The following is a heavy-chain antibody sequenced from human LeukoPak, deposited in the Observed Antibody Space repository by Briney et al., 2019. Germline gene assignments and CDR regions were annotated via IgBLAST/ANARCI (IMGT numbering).Heavy chain of an antibody. CDR1: GFTFTNYW. J-gene: IGHJ4*02. CDR3: ARARQQLVPGY. V-gene: IGHV3-74*01. D-gene: IGHD6-13*01. Sequence: PGGSLGLSCAASGFTFTNYWMHWVRQAPGKGLVWVSRINSDGSSTSYADSVKGRFTISRDNAKNTLYLQMNSLRAEDTAVYYCARARQQLVPGYWGQGTLVTVSS. CDR2: INSDGSST.